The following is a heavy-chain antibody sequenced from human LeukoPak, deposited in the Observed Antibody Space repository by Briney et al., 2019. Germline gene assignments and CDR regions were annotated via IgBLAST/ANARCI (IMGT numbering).Heavy chain of an antibody. J-gene: IGHJ3*02. CDR2: IWYDGSKQ. CDR1: GFIFSNYG. D-gene: IGHD6-13*01. CDR3: ARDLAAAGSHPVSAFDI. V-gene: IGHV3-33*01. Sequence: PGGSLRLSCTASGFIFSNYGFHWVRQAPGKGLEWVAVIWYDGSKQYYADSVRGRFTISRDSSKNTLYLQVNSLRAEDTAVYYCARDLAAAGSHPVSAFDIWGQGTMVTVSS.